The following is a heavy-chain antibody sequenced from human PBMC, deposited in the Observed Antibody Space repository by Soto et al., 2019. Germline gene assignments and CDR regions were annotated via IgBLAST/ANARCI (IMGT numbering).Heavy chain of an antibody. CDR3: AHGSGWLSDY. J-gene: IGHJ4*02. D-gene: IGHD6-19*01. V-gene: IGHV2-5*01. CDR2: IYWNDDK. Sequence: QITLKESGPTLLKPTQTLTLTCTFSGFSLSSSAVGVNWIRQPPGKALEWLALIYWNDDKHYSPSLRSRLTITKDTSKNQVVPTMTNMDPVDTATYYCAHGSGWLSDYWGQGILVTVSS. CDR1: GFSLSSSAVG.